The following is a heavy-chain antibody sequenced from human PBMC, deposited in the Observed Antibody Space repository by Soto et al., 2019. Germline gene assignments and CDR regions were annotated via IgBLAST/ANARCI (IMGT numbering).Heavy chain of an antibody. CDR3: TTSGYYRPSWYYGMHX. CDR1: GFTFGDYA. CDR2: IRSKAYGGTT. Sequence: GGSLRLSCTASGFTFGDYAMSWFRQAPGKGLEWVGFIRSKAYGGTTEYAASVKGRFTISRDDSKSIAYLQMNSLKTEDTAVYYCTTSGYYRPSWYYGMHXWGQGTTVTVS. D-gene: IGHD3-22*01. V-gene: IGHV3-49*03. J-gene: IGHJ6*02.